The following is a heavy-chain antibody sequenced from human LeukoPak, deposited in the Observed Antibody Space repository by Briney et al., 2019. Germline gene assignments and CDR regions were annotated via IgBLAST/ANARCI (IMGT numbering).Heavy chain of an antibody. J-gene: IGHJ6*03. Sequence: GGSLRLSCAASGFTFSSYGMHWVRQAPGKGLEWVAVIWYDGTNKYYAGSVKGRSTISRDNSKNTLYLQMNSLRAEDTAVYYCAKGRGYYYYNMDVWGKGTTVTVSS. CDR2: IWYDGTNK. CDR1: GFTFSSYG. V-gene: IGHV3-33*06. CDR3: AKGRGYYYYNMDV.